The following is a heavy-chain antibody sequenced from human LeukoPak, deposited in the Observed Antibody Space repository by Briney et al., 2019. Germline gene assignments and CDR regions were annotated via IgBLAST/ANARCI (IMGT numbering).Heavy chain of an antibody. V-gene: IGHV1-18*01. CDR3: ARDSADILTGYYGLYYYMDV. J-gene: IGHJ6*03. Sequence: ASVKVSCKASGYTFTSYGISWVRQAPGQGLEWMGWISAYNGNTNYAQKLQGRVTMTTDTSTSTAYMELRSLRSDDTAVYYCARDSADILTGYYGLYYYMDVWGKGTTVTVSS. CDR2: ISAYNGNT. D-gene: IGHD3-9*01. CDR1: GYTFTSYG.